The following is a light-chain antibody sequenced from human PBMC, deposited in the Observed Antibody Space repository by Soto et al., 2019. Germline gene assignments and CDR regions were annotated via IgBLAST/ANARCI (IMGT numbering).Light chain of an antibody. J-gene: IGKJ2*01. Sequence: DIQLTQSPSSVSASVGDRVTLTCRASQGISNWLAWYQQKPGKAPKLLISAASTLQGGVPSRFSGSFSGTDFTLTITSLQAQDFATYFCQQAYSLPVPFGQGTKLEIK. CDR2: AAS. CDR3: QQAYSLPVP. CDR1: QGISNW. V-gene: IGKV1-12*01.